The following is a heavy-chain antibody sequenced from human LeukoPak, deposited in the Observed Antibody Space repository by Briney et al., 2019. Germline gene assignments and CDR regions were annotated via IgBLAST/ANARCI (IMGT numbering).Heavy chain of an antibody. D-gene: IGHD3-10*01. CDR1: GFTFSSYS. V-gene: IGHV3-48*01. J-gene: IGHJ6*03. CDR2: ISSSSSTI. Sequence: GGSLRLSCAASGFTFSSYSMNWVRQAPGKGLEWVSYISSSSSTIYYADSVKGRFTISRDNAKNSLYLQMNSLRAEDTAVYYCARDGQRYYYGSGSRGYYYYYMDVWGKGTTVTVSS. CDR3: ARDGQRYYYGSGSRGYYYYYMDV.